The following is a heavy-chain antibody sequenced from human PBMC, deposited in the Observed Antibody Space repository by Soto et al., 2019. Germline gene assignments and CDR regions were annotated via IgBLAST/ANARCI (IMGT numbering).Heavy chain of an antibody. CDR1: GFTFSYG. Sequence: VQLLESGGGLIQPGGSLRLSCAASGFTFSYGIHWLRQAPGKGLEWVAYISYDSSNKFYGDSVKGRFTISRDNSKNTQFLQMNSMRAEDTAVYYCAKRVIGYCSGNTCDDYWGQGTLVAVSS. D-gene: IGHD2-15*01. CDR3: AKRVIGYCSGNTCDDY. V-gene: IGHV3-30*18. CDR2: ISYDSSNK. J-gene: IGHJ4*02.